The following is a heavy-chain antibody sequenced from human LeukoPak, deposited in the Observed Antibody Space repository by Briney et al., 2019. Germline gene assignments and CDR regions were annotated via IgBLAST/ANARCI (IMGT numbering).Heavy chain of an antibody. J-gene: IGHJ4*02. CDR1: GFNFSSYA. CDR2: ISGSGDST. D-gene: IGHD3-9*01. Sequence: GGSLRLSCTASGFNFSSYAMTWVRQAPGKGLEWVSAISGSGDSTYYVDSVEGRFTISRDNSKNTLYLQMNSPRAEDTAVYYCAKIPFNDILYYFDYWGQGTLVTVSS. CDR3: AKIPFNDILYYFDY. V-gene: IGHV3-23*01.